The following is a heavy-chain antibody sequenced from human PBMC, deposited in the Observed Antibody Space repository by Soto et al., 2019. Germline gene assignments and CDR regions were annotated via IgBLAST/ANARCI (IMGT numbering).Heavy chain of an antibody. J-gene: IGHJ5*02. D-gene: IGHD6-19*01. Sequence: ASVKVSCKASGYTFASYGISWVRQAPGQGLEWMGWISAYNGNTNYAQKLQGRVTMTTDTSTSTAYMELRSLRSDDTAVYYCARDLIIAVAGTCWFDPWGQGTLVTVS. V-gene: IGHV1-18*01. CDR3: ARDLIIAVAGTCWFDP. CDR1: GYTFASYG. CDR2: ISAYNGNT.